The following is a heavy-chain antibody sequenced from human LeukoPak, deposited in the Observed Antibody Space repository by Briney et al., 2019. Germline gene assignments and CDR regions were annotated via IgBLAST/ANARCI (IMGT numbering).Heavy chain of an antibody. CDR2: ISGSGGST. J-gene: IGHJ4*02. Sequence: GGSLRLSCAASGFTFSSYAMSWVRQAPGKGLEWVSAISGSGGSTYYADSVKGRFTISRDNSKNTLYLQMNSLRAEDTALYHCARDKIAVALNFDYWGQGTLVTVSS. D-gene: IGHD6-19*01. V-gene: IGHV3-23*01. CDR3: ARDKIAVALNFDY. CDR1: GFTFSSYA.